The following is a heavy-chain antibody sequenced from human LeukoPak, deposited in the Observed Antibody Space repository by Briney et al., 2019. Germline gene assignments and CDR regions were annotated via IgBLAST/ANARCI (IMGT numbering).Heavy chain of an antibody. CDR1: GYSFTSNY. D-gene: IGHD3-3*01. Sequence: ASVEVSCKASGYSFTSNYIHWVRQAPGQGLEWMGMIYPRDGSTSYAQKFQGRVTMTRDTSTSTVYMELSSLRSEDTAVYYCARGPPFTYYDFWSGYGDYWGQGTLVTVSS. CDR3: ARGPPFTYYDFWSGYGDY. CDR2: IYPRDGST. J-gene: IGHJ4*02. V-gene: IGHV1-46*01.